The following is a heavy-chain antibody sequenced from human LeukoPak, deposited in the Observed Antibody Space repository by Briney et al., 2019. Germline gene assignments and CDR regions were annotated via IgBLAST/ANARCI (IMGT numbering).Heavy chain of an antibody. CDR3: ARSGLTYYYDSSGYSICDY. D-gene: IGHD3-22*01. CDR1: GYTFTSYG. V-gene: IGHV1-18*01. J-gene: IGHJ4*02. CDR2: ISGYNGNT. Sequence: ASVKVSCKASGYTFTSYGISWVRQAPGQGLEWMGWISGYNGNTNYAQKLQGRVTMTTDTSTSTAYMELRSLRSDDTAVYYYARSGLTYYYDSSGYSICDYWGQGTLVTVSS.